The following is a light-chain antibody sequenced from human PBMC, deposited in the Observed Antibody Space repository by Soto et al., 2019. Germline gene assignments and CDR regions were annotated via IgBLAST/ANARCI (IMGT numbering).Light chain of an antibody. CDR1: SSDVGYYNY. J-gene: IGLJ1*01. V-gene: IGLV2-14*01. CDR2: EVS. CDR3: SSYTSSSTPNV. Sequence: QSVLTQPASVSGSPGQSITISCTVSSSDVGYYNYVSWYQQHPGKAPKLMIYEVSNRPSGVSNRFSGSKSGNTASLTISGLQAEDEADYYCSSYTSSSTPNVFGTGTKVTVL.